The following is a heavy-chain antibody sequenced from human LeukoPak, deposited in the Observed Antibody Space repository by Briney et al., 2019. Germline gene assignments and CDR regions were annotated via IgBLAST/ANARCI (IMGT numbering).Heavy chain of an antibody. CDR3: AKDVGGGSPR. D-gene: IGHD2-15*01. CDR2: ISGDGGST. CDR1: GFTFDDYA. J-gene: IGHJ4*02. V-gene: IGHV3-43*02. Sequence: PGGSLRLSCAASGFTFDDYAMHWVRQAPGKGLEWVSLISGDGGSTYYADSVKGRFAISRDNSKNSLYLQMNSLRTEGTALYYCAKDVGGGSPRWGQGTLVTVSS.